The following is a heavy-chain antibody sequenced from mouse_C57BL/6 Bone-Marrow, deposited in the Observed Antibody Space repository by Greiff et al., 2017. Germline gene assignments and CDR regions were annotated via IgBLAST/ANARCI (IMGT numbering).Heavy chain of an antibody. Sequence: EVKVVESEGGLVQPGSSLKLSCAASGFTFSDYYMAWVRQVPEKGLEWVANINYDGSSTYYLDSLKSRFIISRDNAKNILYLQMSSLKSEDTATYYCARVPYDGYYPLFDYWGKGTTLTVSS. CDR1: GFTFSDYY. J-gene: IGHJ2*01. V-gene: IGHV5-16*01. D-gene: IGHD2-3*01. CDR2: INYDGSST. CDR3: ARVPYDGYYPLFDY.